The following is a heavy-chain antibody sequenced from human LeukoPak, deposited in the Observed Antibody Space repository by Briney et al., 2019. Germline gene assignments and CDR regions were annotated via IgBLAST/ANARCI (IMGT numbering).Heavy chain of an antibody. CDR2: INSDGSTT. J-gene: IGHJ3*02. CDR1: GFTFSSYW. D-gene: IGHD4-17*01. V-gene: IGHV3-74*01. Sequence: GGSLRLSCAASGFTFSSYWMHWVRQAPGKGLVWVSRINSDGSTTRCADSVKGRFTISRDNAKNSLYLQMNSLRAEDTAVYYCVREYHDYGDSDAFDIWGQGTMVTVS. CDR3: VREYHDYGDSDAFDI.